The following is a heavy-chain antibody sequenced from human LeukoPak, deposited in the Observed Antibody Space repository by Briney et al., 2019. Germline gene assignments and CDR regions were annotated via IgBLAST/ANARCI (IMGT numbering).Heavy chain of an antibody. Sequence: PSEPLSLTSSGSKYSISNSLYWGWLPRPPGKGLEWIGSIYRSESTFYNPSLKSRVTISLDTSKNQFSLKLSSVTAADTAVYFCARGTYGYYMDVWGKGTTVTVSS. D-gene: IGHD4-17*01. CDR3: ARGTYGYYMDV. V-gene: IGHV4-38-2*02. J-gene: IGHJ6*03. CDR2: IYRSEST. CDR1: KYSISNSLY.